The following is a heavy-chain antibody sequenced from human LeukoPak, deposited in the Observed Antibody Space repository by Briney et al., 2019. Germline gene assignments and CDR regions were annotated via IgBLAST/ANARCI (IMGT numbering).Heavy chain of an antibody. CDR2: INPNSGGT. CDR3: ARRGKRIAVAGPNWFDP. D-gene: IGHD6-19*01. Sequence: ASVTVSCKASGYTFTGYYMHWVRQAPGQGLEWMGWINPNSGGTNYAQKFQGRVTMTRDTSISTAYMELSRLRSDDTAVYYCARRGKRIAVAGPNWFDPWGQGTLVTVSS. CDR1: GYTFTGYY. J-gene: IGHJ5*02. V-gene: IGHV1-2*02.